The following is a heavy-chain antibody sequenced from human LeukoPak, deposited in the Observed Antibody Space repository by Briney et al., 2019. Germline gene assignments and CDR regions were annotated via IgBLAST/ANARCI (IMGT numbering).Heavy chain of an antibody. CDR2: IYYSGTT. D-gene: IGHD2-21*01. Sequence: PSETLSLTCTVSGDSLSSSSDHWGSIRQPPGKGLEWIGSIYYSGTTYYNPSLKSRITTSVDTSKKQFSLKLSSVTAADTAVYYCARRDRNNWYFDLWGRGTLVTVSS. CDR1: GDSLSSSSDH. CDR3: ARRDRNNWYFDL. J-gene: IGHJ2*01. V-gene: IGHV4-39*01.